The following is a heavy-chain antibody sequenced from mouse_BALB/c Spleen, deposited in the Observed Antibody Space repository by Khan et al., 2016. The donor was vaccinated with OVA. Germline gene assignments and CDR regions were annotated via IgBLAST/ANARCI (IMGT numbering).Heavy chain of an antibody. CDR3: ARVGYNGTMDF. J-gene: IGHJ4*01. CDR1: GFTFTNYG. D-gene: IGHD2-14*01. Sequence: LVESGPELKKPGETVQISCKASGFTFTNYGMNWVGQAPGKGLKWMGWINTYTGEPTFTDDFKGRFAFSLETSASTAYLQINSLKNEDTATYFCARVGYNGTMDFWGQGTSVTVSS. V-gene: IGHV9-3-1*01. CDR2: INTYTGEP.